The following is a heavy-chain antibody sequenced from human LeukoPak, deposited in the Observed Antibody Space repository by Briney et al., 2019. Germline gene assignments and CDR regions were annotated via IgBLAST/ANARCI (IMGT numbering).Heavy chain of an antibody. CDR1: GFTFSSYG. CDR2: IRYDGSNK. D-gene: IGHD1-26*01. V-gene: IGHV3-30*02. Sequence: GGSLRLSCAASGFTFSSYGMHWVRQAPGKGLERVAFIRYDGSNKYYADSVKGRFTISRDNSKNTLYLQMNSLRAEDTAVYYCARGEVEATTPIDYWGQGTLVTVSS. J-gene: IGHJ4*02. CDR3: ARGEVEATTPIDY.